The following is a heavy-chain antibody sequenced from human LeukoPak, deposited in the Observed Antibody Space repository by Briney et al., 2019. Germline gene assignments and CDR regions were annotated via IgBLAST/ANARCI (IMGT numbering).Heavy chain of an antibody. CDR2: ITSSGATT. CDR1: GFSFRSHA. D-gene: IGHD4/OR15-4a*01. Sequence: GGSLRLSCAASGFSFRSHAMSWVRQAPGKGLEWVSSITSSGATTYYADSGKGRFTISRDNSKNTLSLPMNRLTADATAVYYCAKVPWVLTITWGEGPVVIVSS. CDR3: AKVPWVLTIT. V-gene: IGHV3-23*01. J-gene: IGHJ4*02.